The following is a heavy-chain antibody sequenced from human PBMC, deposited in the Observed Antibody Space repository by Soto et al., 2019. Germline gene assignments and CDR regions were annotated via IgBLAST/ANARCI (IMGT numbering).Heavy chain of an antibody. CDR1: GYSFTMYG. D-gene: IGHD1-26*01. V-gene: IGHV1-18*04. CDR3: TRGPRADSSGTGAH. CDR2: ISAYNGNT. Sequence: ASLKVCCKAAGYSFTMYGSSWVLQAPGQGLEWMGWISAYNGNTNYAEKLQGRVTMTTDTSTSTAYMELRSLRSDDTAIYYCTRGPRADSSGTGAHWGQGIPVTVSS. J-gene: IGHJ4*02.